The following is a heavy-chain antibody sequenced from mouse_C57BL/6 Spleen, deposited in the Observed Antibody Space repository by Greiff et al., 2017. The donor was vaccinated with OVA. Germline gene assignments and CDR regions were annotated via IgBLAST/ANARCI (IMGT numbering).Heavy chain of an antibody. CDR2: INPNNGGT. J-gene: IGHJ2*01. CDR1: GYTFTDYY. D-gene: IGHD2-3*01. CDR3: ARSVDGYPYYFDY. V-gene: IGHV1-26*01. Sequence: VQLQQSGPELVKPGASVKISCKASGYTFTDYYMNWVKQSHGKSLEWIGDINPNNGGTSYNQKFKGKATLTVDKSSSTAYMELRSLTSEDSAVYYCARSVDGYPYYFDYWGQGTTLTVSS.